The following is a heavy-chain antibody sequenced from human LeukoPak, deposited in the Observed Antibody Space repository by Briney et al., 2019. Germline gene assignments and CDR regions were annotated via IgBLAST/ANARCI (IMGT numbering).Heavy chain of an antibody. CDR3: ATSYDILTGLYYLDV. CDR2: ISAYNGNT. Sequence: GASVKVSCKASVYTFTSYGISWVRQAPGQGLEWMGWISAYNGNTNYAQKLQGRVTMTTHTSTSTAYMELRSLRSDDTAVYYCATSYDILTGLYYLDVWGKGTTVTVSS. J-gene: IGHJ6*03. V-gene: IGHV1-18*01. D-gene: IGHD3-9*01. CDR1: VYTFTSYG.